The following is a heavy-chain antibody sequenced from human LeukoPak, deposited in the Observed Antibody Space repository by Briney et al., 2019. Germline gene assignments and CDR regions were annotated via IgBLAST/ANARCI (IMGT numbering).Heavy chain of an antibody. Sequence: GGSLRLSCAASGFSFSTYTMNWVRQAPGKGLDWVSYISSSSSTIYYADSVKGRFTISRDNAKNSLYLQMDSLRAEDTAVYYCARDGSTVATNYYYGMDVWGQGTTVTVSS. CDR1: GFSFSTYT. CDR2: ISSSSSTI. J-gene: IGHJ6*02. V-gene: IGHV3-48*04. D-gene: IGHD4-17*01. CDR3: ARDGSTVATNYYYGMDV.